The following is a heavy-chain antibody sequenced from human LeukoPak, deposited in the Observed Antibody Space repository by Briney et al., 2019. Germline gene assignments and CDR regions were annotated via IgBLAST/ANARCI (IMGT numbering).Heavy chain of an antibody. CDR1: GFTFSSYA. CDR2: IKSKTDGGTT. CDR3: TTVGTLRFLEWSDDY. V-gene: IGHV3-15*01. Sequence: GGSLRLSCAASGFTFSSYAMSWVRQAPGKGLEWVGRIKSKTDGGTTDYAAPVKGRFTISRDDSKNTLYLQMNSLKTEDTAVYYCTTVGTLRFLEWSDDYWGQGTLVTVSS. J-gene: IGHJ4*02. D-gene: IGHD3-3*01.